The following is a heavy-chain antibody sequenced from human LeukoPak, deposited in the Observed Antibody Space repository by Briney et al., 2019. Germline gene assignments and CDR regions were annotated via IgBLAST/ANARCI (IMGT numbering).Heavy chain of an antibody. V-gene: IGHV3-43*02. J-gene: IGHJ4*02. D-gene: IGHD3-22*01. CDR3: AKDSLPFDSSGYQLDY. CDR1: GFTFDDYA. Sequence: PGGSLRLSCAASGFTFDDYAMHWVRQAPGMGLEWVSLISGDGSRTYYADSVKGRFTVSRDNSKNSLYLQMNSLRSEDTALYYCAKDSLPFDSSGYQLDYWGRGTLVTVSS. CDR2: ISGDGSRT.